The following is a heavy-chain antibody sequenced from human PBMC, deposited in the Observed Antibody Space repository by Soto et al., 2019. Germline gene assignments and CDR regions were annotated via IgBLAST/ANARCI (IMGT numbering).Heavy chain of an antibody. V-gene: IGHV3-21*01. CDR1: GFTFSSYS. CDR3: ARGVYGDSLYYYGMDV. D-gene: IGHD4-17*01. CDR2: ISSSSSYI. Sequence: EVQLVESGGGLVKPGGSLRLSCAASGFTFSSYSMNWVRQAPGKGLEWVSSISSSSSYIYYADSVKGRFTISRDNAKXXLYMQMNSLRAEDTAVYYCARGVYGDSLYYYGMDVWGQGTTVTVSS. J-gene: IGHJ6*02.